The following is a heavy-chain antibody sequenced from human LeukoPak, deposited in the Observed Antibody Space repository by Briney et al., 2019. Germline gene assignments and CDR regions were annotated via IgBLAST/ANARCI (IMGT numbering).Heavy chain of an antibody. CDR1: GGSISSGYY. CDR3: ARIIPLNYYDSSGYYPKPGYFQH. V-gene: IGHV4-38-2*02. D-gene: IGHD3-22*01. Sequence: SETLSLTCTVSGGSISSGYYWGWIRQPPGKGLEWIGSIYHSGSTYYNPSLKSRVTISVDTSKNQFSLKLSSVTAADTAVYYCARIIPLNYYDSSGYYPKPGYFQHWGQGTLVTVSS. CDR2: IYHSGST. J-gene: IGHJ1*01.